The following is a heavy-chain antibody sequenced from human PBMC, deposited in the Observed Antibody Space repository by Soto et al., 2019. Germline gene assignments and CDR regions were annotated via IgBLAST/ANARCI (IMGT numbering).Heavy chain of an antibody. Sequence: GGSLKISCKGSGYSFTSYWIGWVRQMPGKGLEWVGIIYPGESNTGYSPSFQGQVTISADKSISTAYLQWSSLKASDTAMYYCAGSWYYDILTGDHGGFDYWGQGTLVTVSS. CDR1: GYSFTSYW. CDR3: AGSWYYDILTGDHGGFDY. CDR2: IYPGESNT. J-gene: IGHJ4*02. D-gene: IGHD3-9*01. V-gene: IGHV5-51*01.